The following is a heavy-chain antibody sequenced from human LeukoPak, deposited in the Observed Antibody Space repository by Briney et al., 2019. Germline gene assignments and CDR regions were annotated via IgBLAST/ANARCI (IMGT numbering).Heavy chain of an antibody. CDR3: ARDAPHCSSTSCYLYYFDY. CDR1: GFTFSSYS. V-gene: IGHV3-21*01. D-gene: IGHD2-2*01. J-gene: IGHJ4*02. CDR2: ISSSSSYI. Sequence: GGSLRLSCAASGFTFSSYSMNWVRQAPGKGLEWVSSISSSSSYIYYADSVKGRFTISRDNAKNSLYLQMSSLRAEDTAVYYCARDAPHCSSTSCYLYYFDYWGQGTLVTVSS.